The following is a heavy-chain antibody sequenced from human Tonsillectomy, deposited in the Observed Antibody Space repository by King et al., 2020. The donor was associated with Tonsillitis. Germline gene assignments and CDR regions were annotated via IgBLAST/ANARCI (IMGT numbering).Heavy chain of an antibody. CDR3: ARGFVHSNRWYGHYMDV. CDR2: INAGNGKK. V-gene: IGHV1-3*01. D-gene: IGHD6-13*01. CDR1: GYTFPRYA. J-gene: IGHJ6*03. Sequence: QLVQSGAEVKKPGAAVKVSCKASGYTFPRYALYLVRQAPGQRLEWMGWINAGNGKKKYFWQFQGRVTITRDTSAGTAYMEVGSLGSEDTAVYYCARGFVHSNRWYGHYMDVWGKGTTVIVSS.